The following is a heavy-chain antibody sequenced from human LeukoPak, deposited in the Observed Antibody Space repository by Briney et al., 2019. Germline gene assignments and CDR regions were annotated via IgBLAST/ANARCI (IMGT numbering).Heavy chain of an antibody. CDR2: IYYDGST. CDR3: ARGKNDYSNRYYFDY. Sequence: SETLSLTCTVSGGSISSRGRYWSWIRQHPGKGLEWIGYIYYDGSTYYNPSLKSRITISVDTSKNHFSLRLSSVTAADTAVYYCARGKNDYSNRYYFDYWGQGTQVTISS. CDR1: GGSISSRGRY. J-gene: IGHJ4*02. V-gene: IGHV4-31*03. D-gene: IGHD4-11*01.